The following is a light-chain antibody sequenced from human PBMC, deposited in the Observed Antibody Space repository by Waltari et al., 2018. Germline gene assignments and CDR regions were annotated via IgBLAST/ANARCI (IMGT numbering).Light chain of an antibody. CDR3: QQRRRWPLT. CDR1: QTVDTD. J-gene: IGKJ4*01. V-gene: IGKV3-11*01. CDR2: DTS. Sequence: EIVLTQSPATLSLSPGERATLSCRASQTVDTDLAWYQQSPGQAPRLLIYDTSTRATGIPDRFSGSGSETDFTLTISSLEPEDFAVYYCQQRRRWPLTFGGGSKVEI.